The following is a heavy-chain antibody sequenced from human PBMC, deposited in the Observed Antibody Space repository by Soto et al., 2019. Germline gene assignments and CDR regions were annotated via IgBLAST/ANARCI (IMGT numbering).Heavy chain of an antibody. CDR1: GFSLSTSGVG. CDR2: IYWDDSK. J-gene: IGHJ4*02. D-gene: IGHD3-9*01. V-gene: IGHV2-5*02. Sequence: QITLKESGPTLVRPTQTLTLTCAFSGFSLSTSGVGVGWIRQPPGKALEWLAVIYWDDSKHYSPSQRNRLTITKYTSKNPVVLTMTNMDPMDTGTYYCAHKGPEDWPLDYWGQGTLVTVPS. CDR3: AHKGPEDWPLDY.